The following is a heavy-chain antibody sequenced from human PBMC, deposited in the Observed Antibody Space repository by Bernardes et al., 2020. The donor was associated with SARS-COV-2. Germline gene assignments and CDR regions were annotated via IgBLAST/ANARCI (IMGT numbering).Heavy chain of an antibody. J-gene: IGHJ5*02. CDR1: GFTFSSYG. Sequence: SLRLSCAASGFTFSSYGMHWVRQAPGKGLEWVAVISYDGSNKYYADSVKGRFTISRDNSKNTLYLQMNSLRAEDTAVYYCAKPTRITVVGVVIRGGDWFDPWGQGTLVTVSS. CDR2: ISYDGSNK. V-gene: IGHV3-30*18. D-gene: IGHD3-3*01. CDR3: AKPTRITVVGVVIRGGDWFDP.